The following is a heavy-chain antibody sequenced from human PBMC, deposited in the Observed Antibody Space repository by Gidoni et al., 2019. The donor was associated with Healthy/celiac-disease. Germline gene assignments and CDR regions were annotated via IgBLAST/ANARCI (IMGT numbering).Heavy chain of an antibody. D-gene: IGHD3-22*01. CDR1: GASLSRYY. Sequence: QVQLQASGPGLVKPSETLSLPCTVSGASLSRYYWSWIRPPPGKRLEWIGYIYYSGSTNYNPSLKSRVTISVDTSKNQFALKLSSVTAADTAVYYCASSYYYDSSGSRAEYFQHWGQGTLVTVSS. CDR3: ASSYYYDSSGSRAEYFQH. CDR2: IYYSGST. J-gene: IGHJ1*01. V-gene: IGHV4-59*01.